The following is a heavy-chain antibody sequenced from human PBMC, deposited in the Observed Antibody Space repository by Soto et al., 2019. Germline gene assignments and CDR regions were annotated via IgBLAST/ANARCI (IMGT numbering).Heavy chain of an antibody. D-gene: IGHD1-26*01. CDR3: ARGLISGSHYSGGWYYFDS. CDR1: GGSFSDYI. CDR2: INHSGSA. Sequence: SETLSLSCDVYGGSFSDYIWTWIRQTPGKGLQWIGQINHSGSANYNPSLKSRVTISVHTSSSQFSLELSSVTAADTAVYYCARGLISGSHYSGGWYYFDSWGQGTQVTVSS. J-gene: IGHJ4*02. V-gene: IGHV4-34*01.